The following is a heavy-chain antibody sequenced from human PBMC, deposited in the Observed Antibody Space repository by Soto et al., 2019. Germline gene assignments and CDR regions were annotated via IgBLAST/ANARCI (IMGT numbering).Heavy chain of an antibody. D-gene: IGHD6-19*01. CDR3: ARRYGWLYFDY. CDR2: IFYSGST. J-gene: IGHJ4*02. Sequence: SETLSLTCSVSGDSLSSSNYFWGWVRQPPGKGLEWIGTIFYSGSTYYNPSLKSRVTISVDTSKNQFSLKLTSVTAADTALYYCARRYGWLYFDYWGQGSLVTVSS. CDR1: GDSLSSSNYF. V-gene: IGHV4-39*01.